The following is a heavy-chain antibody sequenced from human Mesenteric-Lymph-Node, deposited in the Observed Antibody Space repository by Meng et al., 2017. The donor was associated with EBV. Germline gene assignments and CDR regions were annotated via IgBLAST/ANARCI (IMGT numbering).Heavy chain of an antibody. CDR2: ISWDGGST. CDR1: GLTFVDYT. Sequence: EVQLVESGGVVVQPGGSLGRSFAASGLTFVDYTMHWVRQAAGKGLEWVSLISWDGGSTYYADSVKGRFTISRDNSKNSLYLQMNSLRTEDTALYYCAKDKGGCSGGSCYRYFDYWGQGTLVTVSS. V-gene: IGHV3-43*01. CDR3: AKDKGGCSGGSCYRYFDY. D-gene: IGHD2-15*01. J-gene: IGHJ4*02.